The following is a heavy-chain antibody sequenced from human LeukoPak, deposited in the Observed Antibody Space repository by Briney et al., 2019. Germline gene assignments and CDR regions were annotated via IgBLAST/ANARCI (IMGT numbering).Heavy chain of an antibody. CDR3: ATYKSDDFSKYYFDY. Sequence: GASVKVSCKVSGYTVTELSMHWVRQAPGKGLEWMGGFDPEDGEIIYAQKFQGRVTMTEDTSTDTAYMELSNLRSEDTAVYYCATYKSDDFSKYYFDYWGQGTLVTVSS. V-gene: IGHV1-24*01. D-gene: IGHD3-3*01. CDR1: GYTVTELS. CDR2: FDPEDGEI. J-gene: IGHJ4*02.